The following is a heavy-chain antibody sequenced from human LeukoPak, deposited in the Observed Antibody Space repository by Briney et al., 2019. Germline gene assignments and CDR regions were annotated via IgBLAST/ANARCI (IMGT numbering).Heavy chain of an antibody. V-gene: IGHV3-53*01. CDR3: ASQRSYYYGMDV. CDR2: IYSGGST. J-gene: IGHJ6*04. Sequence: GGSLRLSCAASGFTVSSNYMSWVRQAPGKGLEWVSVIYSGGSTYYADSVKGRFTISRDNSKNTLYLQMNSLRAKDTAVYYCASQRSYYYGMDVWGKGTTVTVSS. CDR1: GFTVSSNY.